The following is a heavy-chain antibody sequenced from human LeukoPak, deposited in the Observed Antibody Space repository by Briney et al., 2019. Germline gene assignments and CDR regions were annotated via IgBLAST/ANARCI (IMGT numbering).Heavy chain of an antibody. J-gene: IGHJ4*02. D-gene: IGHD5-24*01. CDR2: INHSGST. CDR3: VKDPGWRWLQLGYFDY. Sequence: PSETLSLTCAVYGGSFSGYYWSWIRQPPGKGLEWIGEINHSGSTNYNPSLKSRVTISVDTSKNQSSLKLSSVTAADTAVYYCVKDPGWRWLQLGYFDYWGQGTLVTVSS. CDR1: GGSFSGYY. V-gene: IGHV4-34*01.